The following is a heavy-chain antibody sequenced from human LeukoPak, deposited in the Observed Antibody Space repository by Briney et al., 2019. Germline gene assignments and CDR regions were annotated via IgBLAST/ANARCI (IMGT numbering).Heavy chain of an antibody. Sequence: GGSLRLSCAASGFTFSDHYMDWVRQAPGKGLEWVAVISFDGSNTYYADSVKGRFTISSDNSKDTVFLQMNNLRPDDTAVYYCARDRRWFGALDYWGQGTLVTVSS. CDR1: GFTFSDHY. CDR3: ARDRRWFGALDY. CDR2: ISFDGSNT. J-gene: IGHJ4*01. D-gene: IGHD3-10*01. V-gene: IGHV3-30-3*01.